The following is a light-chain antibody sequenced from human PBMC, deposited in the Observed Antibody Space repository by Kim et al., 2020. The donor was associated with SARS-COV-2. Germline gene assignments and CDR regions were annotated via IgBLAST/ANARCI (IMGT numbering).Light chain of an antibody. CDR2: QDS. CDR1: KLGDKY. CDR3: QAWDSSTYV. V-gene: IGLV3-1*01. Sequence: SYELTQPPSVSVSPGQTASITCSGDKLGDKYACWYQQKPGQSPVLVIYQDSKRPSGIPERFSGSNSGNTATLTISGTQAMDEADYYCQAWDSSTYVLGTG. J-gene: IGLJ1*01.